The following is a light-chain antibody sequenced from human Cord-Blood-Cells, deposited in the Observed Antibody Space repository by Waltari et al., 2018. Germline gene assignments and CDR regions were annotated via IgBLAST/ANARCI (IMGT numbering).Light chain of an antibody. CDR3: QSYDSSNVV. CDR1: SGSMPSNY. J-gene: IGLJ2*01. Sequence: FMLTQPHSVSESPATTVPISCTGSSGSMPSNYVHWYQQRPASAPTTVIYEDNQRPSGVPDRFSGSIDSSSNSASLTISGLKTEDEADYYCQSYDSSNVVFGGGTKLTVL. CDR2: EDN. V-gene: IGLV6-57*02.